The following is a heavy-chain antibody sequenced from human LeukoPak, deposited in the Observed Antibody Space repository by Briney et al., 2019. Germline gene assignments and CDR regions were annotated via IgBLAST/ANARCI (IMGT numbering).Heavy chain of an antibody. CDR1: GFTFNNYE. CDR3: ARGGTCSTTSCRGQNWFDP. J-gene: IGHJ5*02. D-gene: IGHD2-2*01. Sequence: GGSLRLSCAASGFTFNNYEMNWVRQAPGKGLEWVLYISSSGSTIHYADSVKGRFTISRDNAKNSLYLQMNSLRVEDTAVYYCARGGTCSTTSCRGQNWFDPWGQGTLVTVSS. V-gene: IGHV3-48*03. CDR2: ISSSGSTI.